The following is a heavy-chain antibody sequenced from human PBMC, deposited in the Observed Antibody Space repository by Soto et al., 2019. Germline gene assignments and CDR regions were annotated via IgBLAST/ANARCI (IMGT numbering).Heavy chain of an antibody. V-gene: IGHV4-31*02. CDR2: INHRGSL. CDR3: ARELPQRQGRNMDV. Sequence: WTWLRHRPGEGLEWFGYINHRGSLYYNPSLKSRVSMSVDTSKKQFSLNLSSVTAADTAVYYCARELPQRQGRNMDVWGHGTPVTVSS. J-gene: IGHJ6*02. D-gene: IGHD1-1*01.